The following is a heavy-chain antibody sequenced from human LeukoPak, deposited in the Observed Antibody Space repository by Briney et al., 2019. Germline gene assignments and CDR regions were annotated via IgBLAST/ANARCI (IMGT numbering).Heavy chain of an antibody. V-gene: IGHV3-30*04. J-gene: IGHJ4*02. CDR2: ISYDGSNK. Sequence: GGSLRLSCAAAGFTGSSYAMHWVRQAPGKGLELVAVISYDGSNKYYADSVKGRFTISRDNSKNTLYLQMNSLRAEDTAVYYCARAVAGTPWIYFDYWGQGTLVTVSS. CDR1: GFTGSSYA. CDR3: ARAVAGTPWIYFDY. D-gene: IGHD6-19*01.